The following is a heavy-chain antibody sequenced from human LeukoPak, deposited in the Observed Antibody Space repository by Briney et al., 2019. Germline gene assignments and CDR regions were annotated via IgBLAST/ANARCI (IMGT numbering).Heavy chain of an antibody. D-gene: IGHD5-24*01. CDR3: TKRDGQSFDY. V-gene: IGHV3-23*01. J-gene: IGHJ4*02. Sequence: GRSLRPAWPPAASILSTSLIRCVSLLAGRGREWVSNILRDAATTYYADSVRGRLTISRDTFKDTLFLQRSRVRAEDTAIYDCTKRDGQSFDYGGQGALVTASS. CDR2: ILRDAATT. CDR1: ASILSTSL.